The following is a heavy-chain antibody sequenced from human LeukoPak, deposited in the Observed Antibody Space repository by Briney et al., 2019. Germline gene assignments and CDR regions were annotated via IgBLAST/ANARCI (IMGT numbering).Heavy chain of an antibody. V-gene: IGHV1-24*01. CDR2: FDPEDGET. J-gene: IGHJ4*02. CDR1: GYTLTELS. CDR3: ATVQLIWFGELLRRDYFDY. Sequence: ASVKVSCKVSGYTLTELSMHWVRQAPGKGLEWMGGFDPEDGETIYAQKFQGRVTMTEDTSTDTAYMELCSLRSEDTAVYYCATVQLIWFGELLRRDYFDYWGQGTLVTVSS. D-gene: IGHD3-10*01.